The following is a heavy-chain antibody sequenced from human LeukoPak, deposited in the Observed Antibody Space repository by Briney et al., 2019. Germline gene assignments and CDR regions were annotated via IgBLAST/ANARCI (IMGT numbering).Heavy chain of an antibody. D-gene: IGHD6-25*01. J-gene: IGHJ4*02. V-gene: IGHV3-74*01. Sequence: GGSLTLSCAASGFTFSDSWIHWVRQAPGKGPEWLSRTSKDGSDTVYADSAKGRLTATRDNAKNTVYLELTNLRPDDTALYYCARGGYSGSYYRFSWGRGTLVTVAS. CDR3: ARGGYSGSYYRFS. CDR1: GFTFSDSW. CDR2: TSKDGSDT.